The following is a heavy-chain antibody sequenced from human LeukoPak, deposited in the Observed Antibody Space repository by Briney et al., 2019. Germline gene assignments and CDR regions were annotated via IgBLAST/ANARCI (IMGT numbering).Heavy chain of an antibody. Sequence: SETLSLTCAVYGGSFSGYYWSWIRQPPGKGLEWIGDIYYSGSTNYNPSLKSRVTISVDTSKDQFSLRLSSVTAADTAVYYSARLASGSYGPLTPFDYWGQGTLVTVSS. D-gene: IGHD1-26*01. V-gene: IGHV4-59*08. J-gene: IGHJ4*02. CDR2: IYYSGST. CDR1: GGSFSGYY. CDR3: ARLASGSYGPLTPFDY.